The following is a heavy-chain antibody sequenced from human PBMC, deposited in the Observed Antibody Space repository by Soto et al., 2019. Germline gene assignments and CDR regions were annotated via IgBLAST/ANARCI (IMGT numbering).Heavy chain of an antibody. CDR2: FSRSGGST. CDR3: ATAYSSNWYDYFDY. Sequence: GGSLRLSCVASEFTFSTYAMSWVRQAPGTGLEWVSAFSRSGGSTYYADSVKGRFTISRDTFKNTLYLQMNSLRAEPTPLYYCATAYSSNWYDYFDYLDQGTLVAASS. CDR1: EFTFSTYA. J-gene: IGHJ4*01. D-gene: IGHD6-13*01. V-gene: IGHV3-23*01.